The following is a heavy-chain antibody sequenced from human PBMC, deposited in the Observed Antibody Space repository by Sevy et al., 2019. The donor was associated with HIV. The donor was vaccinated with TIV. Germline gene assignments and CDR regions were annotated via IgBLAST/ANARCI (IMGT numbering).Heavy chain of an antibody. CDR3: ARDIAAVAGTGENYFDY. CDR2: IYYSGST. CDR1: GGSISSYY. J-gene: IGHJ4*02. D-gene: IGHD6-19*01. V-gene: IGHV4-59*01. Sequence: SETLSLTCTVSGGSISSYYWSWIRQPPGKGLEWIGYIYYSGSTNYNPSLKSRVTISVDTSKNQFYLKLSSVTAADTAVYYCARDIAAVAGTGENYFDYWGQGTLVTVSS.